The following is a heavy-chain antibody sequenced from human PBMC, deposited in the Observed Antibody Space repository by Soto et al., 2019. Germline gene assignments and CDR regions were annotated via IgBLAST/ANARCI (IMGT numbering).Heavy chain of an antibody. CDR2: IEYNAKNR. Sequence: QVQLVESGGGVVQPGTSLRLSCTAPGFTFNSYGIHWVRQAPGKGLEWLALIEYNAKNRFYADSVKGRFSISRDNSRNTVSLQVHGLRAEDTAVYYCAREGDDYCSGTRCFHYYGLDVWGQGTTVSVS. D-gene: IGHD2-15*01. CDR3: AREGDDYCSGTRCFHYYGLDV. CDR1: GFTFNSYG. V-gene: IGHV3-33*05. J-gene: IGHJ6*02.